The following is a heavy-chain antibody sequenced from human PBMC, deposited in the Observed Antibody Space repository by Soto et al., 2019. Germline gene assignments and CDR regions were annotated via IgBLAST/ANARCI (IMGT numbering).Heavy chain of an antibody. D-gene: IGHD3-3*01. V-gene: IGHV3-33*01. CDR2: IWYDGSNK. Sequence: WGSLRLSCAASAFTFSSYGMHWVRQAPGRGQERVGVIWYDGSNKYYAEPVKGRFTISRDNSKNTLYLQMNSLRAEDTAVYYCARSEYYDFWSGQMKNYYGMDVWGQGTTVTVSS. J-gene: IGHJ6*02. CDR3: ARSEYYDFWSGQMKNYYGMDV. CDR1: AFTFSSYG.